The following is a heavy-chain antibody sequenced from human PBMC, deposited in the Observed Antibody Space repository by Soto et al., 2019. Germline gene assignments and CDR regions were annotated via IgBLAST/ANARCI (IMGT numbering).Heavy chain of an antibody. V-gene: IGHV3-33*01. CDR2: VWYDGSKA. Sequence: HPGGSLRLSCAASGFTFSSFGMHWVLQAPGKGLEWVAVVWYDGSKAYYADSVKGRFTISRDNSKDTLYLQMNSLRAEDTAVYYCARSLYSTSVTYYFDYWGQGTLVTVSS. CDR3: ARSLYSTSVTYYFDY. CDR1: GFTFSSFG. J-gene: IGHJ4*02. D-gene: IGHD2-2*01.